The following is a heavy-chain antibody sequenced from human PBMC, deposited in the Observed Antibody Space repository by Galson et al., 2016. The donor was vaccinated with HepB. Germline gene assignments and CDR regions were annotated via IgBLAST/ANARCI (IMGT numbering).Heavy chain of an antibody. Sequence: SVKVSCKASGYTFINYGISWVRQAPGQGLEWMGWISVDIGNTNYAQKLQDRVTMTTDTSTSTAYMEMRSLRSDDTAVYYCARESLYCSSGNCYSPLGDYWGQGTLVTVSS. D-gene: IGHD2-15*01. V-gene: IGHV1-18*04. CDR2: ISVDIGNT. CDR3: ARESLYCSSGNCYSPLGDY. J-gene: IGHJ4*02. CDR1: GYTFINYG.